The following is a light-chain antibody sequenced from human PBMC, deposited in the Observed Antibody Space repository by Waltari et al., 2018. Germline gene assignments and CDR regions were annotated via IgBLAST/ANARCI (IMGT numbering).Light chain of an antibody. Sequence: SSEMTQEPAVSVALGQTVRITCQGGGLRTFYANWYQQKPGQAPLLVIYVENNRPSGIPDRVSGSRSGNTASLTISGAQAEDEADYYCNTRDISGDHLVFGSGTKVTVL. V-gene: IGLV3-19*01. CDR2: VEN. CDR1: GLRTFY. J-gene: IGLJ1*01. CDR3: NTRDISGDHLV.